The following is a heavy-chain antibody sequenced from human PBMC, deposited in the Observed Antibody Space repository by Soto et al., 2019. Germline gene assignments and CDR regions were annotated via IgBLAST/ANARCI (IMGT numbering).Heavy chain of an antibody. CDR1: GGSISSYY. CDR2: IYYSGST. Sequence: SETLSLTCTVSGGSISSYYWSWIRHPPGKGLEWIGYIYYSGSTNYNPSLKSRVTISVDTSKNQFSLKLSSVTAADTAVYYCARHSGIAAAGTDFDYWGQGTLVTVSS. V-gene: IGHV4-59*08. CDR3: ARHSGIAAAGTDFDY. D-gene: IGHD6-13*01. J-gene: IGHJ4*02.